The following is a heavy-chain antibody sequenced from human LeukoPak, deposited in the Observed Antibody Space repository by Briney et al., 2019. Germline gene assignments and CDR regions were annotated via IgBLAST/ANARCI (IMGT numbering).Heavy chain of an antibody. CDR3: ARATGTKVPPGY. V-gene: IGHV4-34*01. CDR2: INHSGRN. CDR1: GGSFSGYY. J-gene: IGHJ4*02. D-gene: IGHD1-7*01. Sequence: SETLSLTCAVYGGSFSGYYWSWIRQPPGKGLEWIGEINHSGRNNYNPSLKSRVTISVDTSRNQFSLKLSSVTAADTAVYYCARATGTKVPPGYWGQGTLVTVSS.